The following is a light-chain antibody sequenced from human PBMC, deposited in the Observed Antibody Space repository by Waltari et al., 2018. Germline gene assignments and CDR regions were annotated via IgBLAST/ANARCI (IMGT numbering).Light chain of an antibody. CDR1: NSDIYAYDY. J-gene: IGLJ2*01. CDR2: DVS. V-gene: IGLV2-14*03. Sequence: QSALTQPASVSGSPGQSITISCNGTNSDIYAYDYLSWYQQHPGKAPKLILYDVSGRPSGISNRFSGSKSDNTASLTISGLQDEDEADYYCSSYATSNTVVFGGGTKVTVL. CDR3: SSYATSNTVV.